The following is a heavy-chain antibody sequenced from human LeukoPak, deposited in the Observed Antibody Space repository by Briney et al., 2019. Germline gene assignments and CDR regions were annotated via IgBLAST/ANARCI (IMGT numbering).Heavy chain of an antibody. CDR2: ISSSSSYI. V-gene: IGHV3-21*01. CDR1: GFTFSSYS. J-gene: IGHJ3*02. Sequence: GGSLRLSCAASGFTFSSYSMNWVRQAPGKGLEWVSSISSSSSYIYYADSVKGRFTISRDNAKNSLYLQMNSLRAEDTAVYYCARDSKRWLPNPDAFDIWGQGTTVTVSS. CDR3: ARDSKRWLPNPDAFDI. D-gene: IGHD5-12*01.